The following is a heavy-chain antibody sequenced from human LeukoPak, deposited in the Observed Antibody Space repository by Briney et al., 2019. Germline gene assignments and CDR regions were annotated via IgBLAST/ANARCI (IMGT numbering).Heavy chain of an antibody. D-gene: IGHD6-19*01. J-gene: IGHJ3*02. Sequence: KPSETLSLTCTVSGGSISSYYWSWIRQPPGKGLEWIGYIYYSGSTNYNPSLKSRATISVGTSKNQFSLKLSSVTAADTAVYYCARDSVAVEYIDAFDIWGQGTMVTVSS. CDR3: ARDSVAVEYIDAFDI. V-gene: IGHV4-59*01. CDR1: GGSISSYY. CDR2: IYYSGST.